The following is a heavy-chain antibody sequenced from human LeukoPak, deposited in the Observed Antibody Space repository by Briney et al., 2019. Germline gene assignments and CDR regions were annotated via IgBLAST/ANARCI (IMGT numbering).Heavy chain of an antibody. CDR1: GFTFSSAW. CDR3: TTDYRPYYGDDLYYFDY. J-gene: IGHJ4*02. V-gene: IGHV3-15*01. Sequence: PGGSLRLSCAASGFTFSSAWMSWVRQAPGKGLEWVGRIKSKTDGGTTDDAAHVKGRFTISRDDSKNTLYLQMNSLKTEDTAVYYCTTDYRPYYGDDLYYFDYWGQGTLVTVSS. CDR2: IKSKTDGGTT. D-gene: IGHD4-17*01.